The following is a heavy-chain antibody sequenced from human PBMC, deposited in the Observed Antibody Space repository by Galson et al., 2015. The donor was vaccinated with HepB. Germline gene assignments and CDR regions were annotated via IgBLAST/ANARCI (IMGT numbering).Heavy chain of an antibody. CDR2: INWNGDRA. D-gene: IGHD3-16*01. Sequence: SLRLSCAASGFTFDDYGMSWVRQAPGKGPEWVSGINWNGDRANYVDSVKGRFTISRDNANNFLYLLMDNVRAEDTAFYHCARGLLKGDLYDYWGQGTLVTVSS. J-gene: IGHJ4*02. V-gene: IGHV3-20*01. CDR1: GFTFDDYG. CDR3: ARGLLKGDLYDY.